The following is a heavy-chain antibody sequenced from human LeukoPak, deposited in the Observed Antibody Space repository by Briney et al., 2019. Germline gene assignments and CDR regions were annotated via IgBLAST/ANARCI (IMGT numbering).Heavy chain of an antibody. V-gene: IGHV1-2*02. Sequence: ASVKVSCKASGYTFTGYYMHWVRQAPGRGLEWMGWINPNSGGTNYAQKFQGRVTMTRDTSISTAYMELSSLRSEDTAVYYCARGRRPIVVVPDDIHKPLNHFDPWGQGTLVTVSS. CDR1: GYTFTGYY. CDR2: INPNSGGT. D-gene: IGHD2-2*01. J-gene: IGHJ5*02. CDR3: ARGRRPIVVVPDDIHKPLNHFDP.